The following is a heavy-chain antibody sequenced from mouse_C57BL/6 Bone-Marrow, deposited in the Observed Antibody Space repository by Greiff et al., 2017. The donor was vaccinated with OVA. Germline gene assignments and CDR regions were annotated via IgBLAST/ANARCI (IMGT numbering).Heavy chain of an antibody. V-gene: IGHV1-55*01. CDR1: GYTFTSYW. Sequence: QVQLQQPGAELVKPGASVKMSCKASGYTFTSYWITWVKQRPGQGLEWIGDIYPGSGSTNYNEKFKSKATLTVDTSSSTAYMQLRSLTSEDSAVYYCARSVIYDGYLYGDYWGQGTTRTVSS. D-gene: IGHD2-3*01. J-gene: IGHJ2*01. CDR2: IYPGSGST. CDR3: ARSVIYDGYLYGDY.